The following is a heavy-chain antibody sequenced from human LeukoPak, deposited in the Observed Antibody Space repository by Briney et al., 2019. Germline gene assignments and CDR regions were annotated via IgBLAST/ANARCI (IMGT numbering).Heavy chain of an antibody. D-gene: IGHD1-26*01. V-gene: IGHV3-23*01. J-gene: IGHJ4*02. CDR2: IYCSGGSI. Sequence: QPGGSLRLSCVASGCTFKSYVMNWVRQAPGKGLEWLATIYCSGGSISYADSVKGRFTISTDNSNNTLYLHMNSLRAEDTAMYYCAKDLGWDLPAEAYWGQGILVTVSS. CDR3: AKDLGWDLPAEAY. CDR1: GCTFKSYV.